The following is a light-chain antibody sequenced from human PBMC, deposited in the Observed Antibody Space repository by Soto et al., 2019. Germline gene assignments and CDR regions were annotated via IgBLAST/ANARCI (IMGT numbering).Light chain of an antibody. CDR3: QKYGSSPIT. V-gene: IGKV3-20*01. CDR2: GES. J-gene: IGKJ5*01. Sequence: EIVLTQSPATLSVSPGDSATLSCRASQSVSSNLAWYQQKPGQAPRLLIYGESTRATGIPDRLSGSGSGTDLTLTISRLEPEDFAVYYCQKYGSSPITCGQGTRLEIK. CDR1: QSVSSN.